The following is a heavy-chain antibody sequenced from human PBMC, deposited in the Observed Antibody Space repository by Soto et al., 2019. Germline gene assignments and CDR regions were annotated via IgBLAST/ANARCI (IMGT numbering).Heavy chain of an antibody. CDR2: TYYRSKWYN. CDR1: GDNASTNIVT. D-gene: IGHD6-19*01. J-gene: IGHJ4*02. Sequence: NPSETLSLTCAISGDNASTNIVTWNWIRQSPSRGLEWLGRTYYRSKWYNDYAISLKGRVTINPDTSKNQFSLHLNSVTPEDTAVYYCARLTSGWYDFWGQGTLVTVSS. CDR3: ARLTSGWYDF. V-gene: IGHV6-1*01.